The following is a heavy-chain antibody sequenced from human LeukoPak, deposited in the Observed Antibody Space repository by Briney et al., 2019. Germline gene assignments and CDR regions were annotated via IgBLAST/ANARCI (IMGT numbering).Heavy chain of an antibody. CDR3: VGTFTVFGVVSTID. J-gene: IGHJ4*02. Sequence: PGGSLRLSCAAFGFTFKIYTMNWVRQAPGKGLEWVSSISFSGDNRGDNTYYADSARGRFSISRDNSQNTVFLQMSSLRVDDTAAYYCVGTFTVFGVVSTIDWGQGTLVTVSS. D-gene: IGHD3-3*01. CDR1: GFTFKIYT. V-gene: IGHV3-23*01. CDR2: ISFSGDNRGDNT.